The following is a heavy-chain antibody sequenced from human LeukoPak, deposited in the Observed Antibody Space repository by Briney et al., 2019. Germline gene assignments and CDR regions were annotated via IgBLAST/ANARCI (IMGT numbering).Heavy chain of an antibody. CDR3: ARVGIYLDTSGYSWPHWFDP. CDR1: GGSIRSSDYY. Sequence: SETLSLTCTVSGGSIRSSDYYWGWIRQPPGKGLEWIGSFSYNGRTYYNPSLKSRLTRSVDTSKNQFSLKLTSVTAADTAIYYCARVGIYLDTSGYSWPHWFDPWGQGTLVTVSS. CDR2: FSYNGRT. D-gene: IGHD3-22*01. V-gene: IGHV4-39*07. J-gene: IGHJ5*02.